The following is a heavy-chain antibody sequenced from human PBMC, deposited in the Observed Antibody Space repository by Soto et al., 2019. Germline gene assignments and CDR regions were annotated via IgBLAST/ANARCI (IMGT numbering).Heavy chain of an antibody. J-gene: IGHJ6*02. D-gene: IGHD3-3*01. CDR3: ARGGGDFWSGYYRGALGYYYCTDV. V-gene: IGHV4-34*01. CDR1: GGSSSGYY. CDR2: INHSGST. Sequence: SESLSRTCAVYGGSSSGYYWSWIRQPPGKGLEWIGEINHSGSTNYNPSLKSRVTISVDTSKNQFSLKLTSVTAADTAVYYCARGGGDFWSGYYRGALGYYYCTDVRRQGTTVTVS.